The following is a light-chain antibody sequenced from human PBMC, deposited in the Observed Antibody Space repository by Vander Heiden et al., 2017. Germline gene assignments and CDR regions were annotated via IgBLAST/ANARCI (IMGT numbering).Light chain of an antibody. J-gene: IGKJ1*01. CDR2: AAS. CDR3: QQSYSTPPSWT. CDR1: QSISSY. V-gene: IGKV1-39*01. Sequence: DIQMTQSPSSLSASVGDRVTITCRASQSISSYLNWYQQKPGKAPKLLIYAASSLQSGVPSRFSGSGSGTDFTLTISSLQPEDVATYYCQQSYSTPPSWTFGQGTKVXIK.